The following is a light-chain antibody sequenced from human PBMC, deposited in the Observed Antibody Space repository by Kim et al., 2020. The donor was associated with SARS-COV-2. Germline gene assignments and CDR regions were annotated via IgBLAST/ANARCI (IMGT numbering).Light chain of an antibody. CDR2: GTS. J-gene: IGKJ5*01. CDR1: RSIRINY. CDR3: QQYGSSPGIT. Sequence: EIVLTQSPGTLSLSPGERATLSCRASRSIRINYLAWYQQKRGRAPRLLIYGTSSRATDIPDRFSGSGSGTDFTLTISRLEPEDFAVYYCQQYGSSPGITLGQGTPLEI. V-gene: IGKV3-20*01.